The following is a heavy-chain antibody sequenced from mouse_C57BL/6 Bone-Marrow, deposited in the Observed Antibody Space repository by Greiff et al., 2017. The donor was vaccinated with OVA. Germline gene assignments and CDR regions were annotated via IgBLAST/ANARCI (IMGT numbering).Heavy chain of an antibody. D-gene: IGHD2-3*01. CDR1: GYTFTDHY. CDR2: IYPGSGNT. V-gene: IGHV1-76*01. Sequence: QVHVKQSGAEVVRPGASVKLSCKASGYTFTDHYINWVKQRPGQGLEWIARIYPGSGNTDYNEKFKGKATLTAEKSSNTAYMQLSSLTSEDSAVYFCARDDGYFFEYWGQGTTLTVSS. J-gene: IGHJ2*01. CDR3: ARDDGYFFEY.